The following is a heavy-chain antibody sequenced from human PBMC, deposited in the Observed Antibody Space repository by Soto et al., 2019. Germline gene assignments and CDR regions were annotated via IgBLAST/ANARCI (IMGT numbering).Heavy chain of an antibody. V-gene: IGHV3-21*04. CDR3: ARPFYPIVATSLKDS. CDR1: GFSFSAYS. J-gene: IGHJ4*02. CDR2: ISDRGTTI. Sequence: EVQLVESGGGLVKPGGSLRLSCAASGFSFSAYSMNWVRQAPGKGLEWVSSISDRGTTIYYADSVKGRFTISRDNAKNSLYLQMNSLRAEDTAVYYCARPFYPIVATSLKDSWGQGTLVTVS. D-gene: IGHD5-12*01.